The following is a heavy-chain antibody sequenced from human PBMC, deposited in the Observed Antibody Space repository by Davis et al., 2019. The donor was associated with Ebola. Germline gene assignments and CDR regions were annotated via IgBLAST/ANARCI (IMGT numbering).Heavy chain of an antibody. V-gene: IGHV3-30*18. J-gene: IGHJ4*02. CDR3: AKARYFDFWSGPYFED. D-gene: IGHD3-3*01. CDR2: ISYDGGKE. Sequence: GGSLRLSCAASGFTFSGYGMHWVRQAPGKGLEWVALISYDGGKEYYADSVKGRFTISRDNSGNTLSLEMNSLRAEDTAVYYCAKARYFDFWSGPYFEDWGQGTLVTVSS. CDR1: GFTFSGYG.